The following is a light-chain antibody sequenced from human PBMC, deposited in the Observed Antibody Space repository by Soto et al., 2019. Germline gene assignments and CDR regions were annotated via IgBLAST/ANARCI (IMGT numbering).Light chain of an antibody. J-gene: IGKJ3*01. Sequence: DIQMTQSPSTLSASVGARVTITCRASESISNWLAWYQQKPGKAPKLLIYEAFTLESGVPSRFSGSGSGTEFTLTISSLQPYDFATYFCQHYDSYPFTFGPGTKVDI. CDR2: EAF. CDR1: ESISNW. CDR3: QHYDSYPFT. V-gene: IGKV1-5*03.